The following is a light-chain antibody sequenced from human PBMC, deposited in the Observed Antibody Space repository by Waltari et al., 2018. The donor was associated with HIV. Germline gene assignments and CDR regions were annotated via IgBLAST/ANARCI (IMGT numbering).Light chain of an antibody. CDR1: SSDVGANNM. CDR3: SSYTTNSPWV. Sequence: QSALPQPASVSGSPGQTITISCTGTSSDVGANNMVSWYQHHPGKAPKLRIYDVTPRPSGISNRFSGSKSGNTASLTISGLQAEDEAHYYCSSYTTNSPWVFGGGTNLTLL. CDR2: DVT. J-gene: IGLJ3*02. V-gene: IGLV2-14*03.